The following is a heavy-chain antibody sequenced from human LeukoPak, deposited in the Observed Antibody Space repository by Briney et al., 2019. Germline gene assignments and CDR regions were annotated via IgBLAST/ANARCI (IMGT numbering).Heavy chain of an antibody. J-gene: IGHJ3*02. D-gene: IGHD4/OR15-4a*01. Sequence: SETLSLTCTVSGASISSCYWSWIRLPPGKGREWIGYIYYSGSTNYNPSLKNRVTLSIDTSKNQFSLKLSSVTAADTAVYYCARDQGLLDAFDIWGQGTMVTVSS. CDR1: GASISSCY. CDR3: ARDQGLLDAFDI. CDR2: IYYSGST. V-gene: IGHV4-59*01.